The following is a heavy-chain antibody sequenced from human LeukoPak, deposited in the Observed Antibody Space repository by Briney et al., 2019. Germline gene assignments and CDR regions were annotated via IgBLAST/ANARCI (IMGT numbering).Heavy chain of an antibody. CDR3: AGHTYYYDSSGYYGAYYYYYYGMDV. V-gene: IGHV4-59*12. CDR2: IYYSGST. Sequence: SETLSLTCTVSGGSISSYYWSWIRQPPGKGLEWIGYIYYSGSTNYNPSLKSRVTISVDTSKNQFSLKLSSVTAADTAVYYCAGHTYYYDSSGYYGAYYYYYYGMDVWGQGTTVTVSS. CDR1: GGSISSYY. J-gene: IGHJ6*02. D-gene: IGHD3-22*01.